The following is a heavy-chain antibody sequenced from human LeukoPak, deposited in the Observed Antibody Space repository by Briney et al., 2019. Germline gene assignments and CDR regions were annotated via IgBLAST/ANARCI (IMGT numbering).Heavy chain of an antibody. CDR2: IYTSGST. CDR3: ARGDGDYDFWSGYGNHNWFDP. V-gene: IGHV4-61*02. Sequence: PSETLSLTCTVSGGSISSGSYYWSWIRQPAGKGLEWIGRIYTSGSTNYNPSLKSRVTISVDTSKNQFSLKLSSVTAADTAVHYCARGDGDYDFWSGYGNHNWFDPWAREPWSPSPQ. D-gene: IGHD3-3*01. J-gene: IGHJ5*02. CDR1: GGSISSGSYY.